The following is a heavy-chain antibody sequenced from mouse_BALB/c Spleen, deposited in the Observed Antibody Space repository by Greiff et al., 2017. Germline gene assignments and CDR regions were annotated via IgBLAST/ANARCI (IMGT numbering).Heavy chain of an antibody. D-gene: IGHD1-1*01. CDR3: ARHRDPYGSSYEGAMDY. CDR1: GFSLTSYG. V-gene: IGHV2-6-2*01. CDR2: IWSDGST. J-gene: IGHJ4*01. Sequence: QVQLKESGPDLVAPSQSLSITCTASGFSLTSYGVHWVRQPPGKGLEWLVVIWSDGSTTYNSALKSRLSISKDNSKSQVFLKMNSLQTDDTAMYYCARHRDPYGSSYEGAMDYWGQGTSVTVSS.